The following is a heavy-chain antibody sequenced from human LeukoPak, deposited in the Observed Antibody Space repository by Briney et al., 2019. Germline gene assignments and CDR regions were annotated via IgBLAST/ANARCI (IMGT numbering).Heavy chain of an antibody. CDR1: GYTFTGYY. CDR2: INPNSGGT. Sequence: GASVKVSCKASGYTFTGYYMHWVRQAPGQGLEWMGWINPNSGGTNYAQKFQGRVTMTRDTSISTAYMELSRLRSDGTAVYYCATSCYGSGSSLDYWGQGTLVTVSS. D-gene: IGHD3-10*01. V-gene: IGHV1-2*02. J-gene: IGHJ4*02. CDR3: ATSCYGSGSSLDY.